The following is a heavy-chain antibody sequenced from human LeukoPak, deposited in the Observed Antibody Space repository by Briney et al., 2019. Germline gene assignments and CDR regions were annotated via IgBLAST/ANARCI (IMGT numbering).Heavy chain of an antibody. CDR1: GFTVSSNY. Sequence: MTGGSLRLSCAASGFTVSSNYMSWVRQAPGKGLEWISLITTSGDSMYYADSVKGRFTISRDNARDSVYLQMNSLRAEDTAVYYCAVRFDYWGQGILVTVSS. J-gene: IGHJ4*02. CDR3: AVRFDY. V-gene: IGHV3-11*04. CDR2: ITTSGDSM.